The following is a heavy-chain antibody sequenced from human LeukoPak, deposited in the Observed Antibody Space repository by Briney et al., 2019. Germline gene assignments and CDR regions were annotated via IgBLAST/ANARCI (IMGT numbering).Heavy chain of an antibody. J-gene: IGHJ6*03. D-gene: IGHD3-3*01. CDR2: ISSSSSTI. CDR3: ARTYDPAHMSYYYYMDA. V-gene: IGHV3-48*04. Sequence: TGGSLRLSCAASGFTFSSYSMNWVRQAPGRGLEWVSYISSSSSTIYYADSVMGRFTVSRDNAKNSLYLQMNSLRAEDTAVYYCARTYDPAHMSYYYYMDAWGKGTTVTVSS. CDR1: GFTFSSYS.